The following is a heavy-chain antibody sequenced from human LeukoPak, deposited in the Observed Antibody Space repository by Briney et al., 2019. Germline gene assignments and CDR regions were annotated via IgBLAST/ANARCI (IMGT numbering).Heavy chain of an antibody. CDR2: IIPMSGTV. CDR3: ARETGYAYGRAPLDY. CDR1: GGTFSSYA. V-gene: IGHV1-69*06. D-gene: IGHD5-18*01. Sequence: SVKVSCKASGGTFSSYAISWVRQAPGQGLEWMGGIIPMSGTVNNAQKFQGRVTITADKSTGTAYMELSSLRSDDTAVYYCARETGYAYGRAPLDYWGQGTLVTVSS. J-gene: IGHJ4*02.